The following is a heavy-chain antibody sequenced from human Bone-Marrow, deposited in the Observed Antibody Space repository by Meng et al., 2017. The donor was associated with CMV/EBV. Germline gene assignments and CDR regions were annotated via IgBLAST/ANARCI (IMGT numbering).Heavy chain of an antibody. V-gene: IGHV4-38-2*02. CDR1: GYSISSGYY. D-gene: IGHD3-16*02. J-gene: IGHJ1*01. Sequence: SETLSLTCTVSGYSISSGYYWGWIRQPPGKGLEWIGSIYHSGSTYYNPSLKSRVTISVDTSKNQFSLKLSSVTAADTAVYYCARGLYDYVWGSYRYWGQGTLVTVPS. CDR2: IYHSGST. CDR3: ARGLYDYVWGSYRY.